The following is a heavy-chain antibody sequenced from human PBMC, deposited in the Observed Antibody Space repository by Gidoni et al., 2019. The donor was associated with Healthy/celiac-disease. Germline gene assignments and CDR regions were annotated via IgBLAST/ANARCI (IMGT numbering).Heavy chain of an antibody. Sequence: QVQLVQSEAEVKKPGASVKVSCKASGYTFTSYYMHWVRQAPGQGLEWRGIINPSGGSTRYAQKFHGIVTMTRYTSTSTVYMELSSLRSEDTAVYYCARDNGDYPIEYFQHWGQGTLVTVSS. CDR3: ARDNGDYPIEYFQH. D-gene: IGHD4-17*01. CDR1: GYTFTSYY. CDR2: INPSGGST. J-gene: IGHJ1*01. V-gene: IGHV1-46*03.